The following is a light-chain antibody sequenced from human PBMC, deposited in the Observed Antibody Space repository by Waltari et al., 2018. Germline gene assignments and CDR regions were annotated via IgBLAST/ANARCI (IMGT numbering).Light chain of an antibody. J-gene: IGKJ1*01. Sequence: DIQMTQSPSTLPASIGDRVTITCRASQSVNSRLAWYQQKPGKAPKLLIYKASNLDSGVPSRFSGGGSGTEFTLTISSLQPDDFATYYCQQYNSYSLWTFGQGTKVEIK. CDR3: QQYNSYSLWT. CDR2: KAS. V-gene: IGKV1-5*03. CDR1: QSVNSR.